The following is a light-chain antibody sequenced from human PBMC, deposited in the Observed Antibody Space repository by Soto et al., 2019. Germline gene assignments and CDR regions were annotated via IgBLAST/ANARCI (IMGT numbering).Light chain of an antibody. V-gene: IGKV3-11*01. J-gene: IGKJ4*01. CDR3: QQRSNWPLT. CDR1: QSVSSY. CDR2: DAS. Sequence: IVFTHSPATLSLSPGERATLSCRASQSVSSYLAWYQQKPGQAPRLLIYDASNRATGIPARFSGSGSGTDFTLTISSLEPEDFAVYYCQQRSNWPLTFGGGTKV.